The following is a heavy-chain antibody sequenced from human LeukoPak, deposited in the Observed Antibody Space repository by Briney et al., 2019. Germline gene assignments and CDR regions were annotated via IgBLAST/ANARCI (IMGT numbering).Heavy chain of an antibody. D-gene: IGHD3-22*01. J-gene: IGHJ5*02. V-gene: IGHV3-15*07. CDR1: GFTFSNAW. Sequence: GGSLRLSCATSGFTFSNAWMNWVRQAPGKGLEWVGRIRSNSDGGAIDYAAPVKGRFTLSRDDSKTTLYLQMNSLQTEDTAVYYCATDFYDSTWGQGTLVTVSS. CDR2: IRSNSDGGAI. CDR3: ATDFYDST.